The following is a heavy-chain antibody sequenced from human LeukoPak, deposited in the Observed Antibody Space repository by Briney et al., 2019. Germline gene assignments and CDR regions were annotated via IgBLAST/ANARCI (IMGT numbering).Heavy chain of an antibody. V-gene: IGHV4-34*01. CDR3: ARVIVVVKAFDI. CDR2: ITHSGRT. Sequence: SETLSLTCAVYGGSFSGYYWSWIRQPPGKGLEWIGEITHSGRTNYNPSLKSRVTISTGTSKNQFSLKLSSVTAADTAVYYCARVIVVVKAFDIWGQGTMVTVSS. CDR1: GGSFSGYY. D-gene: IGHD2-21*01. J-gene: IGHJ3*02.